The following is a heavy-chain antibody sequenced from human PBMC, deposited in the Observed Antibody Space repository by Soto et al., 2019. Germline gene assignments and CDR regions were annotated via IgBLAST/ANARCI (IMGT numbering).Heavy chain of an antibody. CDR3: AREGLTGTIGLYYYYGLDV. D-gene: IGHD1-7*01. J-gene: IGHJ6*02. CDR1: GGSISSSNW. Sequence: PSETLSLTCAVSGGSISSSNWWSWVRQPPGKGLEWIGYIYHSGSTNYNPSLKSRVTISVDTSKNQFSLKLSSVTAADTAVYYCAREGLTGTIGLYYYYGLDVWGQGTTVTVSS. CDR2: IYHSGST. V-gene: IGHV4-4*02.